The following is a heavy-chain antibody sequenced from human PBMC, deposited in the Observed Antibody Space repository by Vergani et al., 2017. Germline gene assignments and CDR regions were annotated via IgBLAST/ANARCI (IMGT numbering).Heavy chain of an antibody. V-gene: IGHV4-4*07. Sequence: QVQLQESGPGLVKPSETLSLTCTVSGGSISSYYWSWIRQPAGKGLEWIGRIYTSGSTNYNPSLKSRVTMSVDTFKNQFSLKLSSVTAADTAVYYCARVGYYDSSGKEAFDIWGQGTMVTVSS. CDR1: GGSISSYY. D-gene: IGHD3-22*01. CDR3: ARVGYYDSSGKEAFDI. CDR2: IYTSGST. J-gene: IGHJ3*02.